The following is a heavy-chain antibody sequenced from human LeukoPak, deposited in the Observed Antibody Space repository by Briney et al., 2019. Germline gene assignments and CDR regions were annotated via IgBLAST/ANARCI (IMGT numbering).Heavy chain of an antibody. CDR2: IYYTGIT. Sequence: SETLSLTCTVSGGSISSGGYNRSWLRQPPGKGLEWIGYIYYTGITYYNPSLRSRVTISVDTSKNLFSLKLSSVTAADTAVYYCARDAGNWFDPWGQGTLVTVSS. CDR1: GGSISSGGYN. J-gene: IGHJ5*02. V-gene: IGHV4-31*03. CDR3: ARDAGNWFDP.